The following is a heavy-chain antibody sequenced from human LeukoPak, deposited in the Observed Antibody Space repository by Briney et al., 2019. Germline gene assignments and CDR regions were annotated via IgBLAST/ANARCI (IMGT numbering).Heavy chain of an antibody. V-gene: IGHV3-48*03. D-gene: IGHD6-13*01. CDR1: GFTFSSYV. CDR3: ATSQGSWPDYFDY. Sequence: GGSLRLSCAASGFTFSSYVMHWVRQAPGKGLEWVSYISTSGSSIYDADSVKGRFTISRDNAKNSLFLQMNSLRAEDTAVYYCATSQGSWPDYFDYWGQGTLVTVSS. J-gene: IGHJ4*02. CDR2: ISTSGSSI.